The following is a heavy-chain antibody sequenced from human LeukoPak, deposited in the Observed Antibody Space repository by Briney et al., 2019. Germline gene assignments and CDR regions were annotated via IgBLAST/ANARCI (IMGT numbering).Heavy chain of an antibody. CDR3: VREGPRGLAFDI. Sequence: PGRSLRLSCAASGFTFDDYAMHWVRQAPGKGLEWVSGISASGGSTFYADSVKGRFTISRDNSKNTLYLQMNGLRVEDTAVYYCVREGPRGLAFDIWGQGTMVTV. D-gene: IGHD3/OR15-3a*01. CDR2: ISASGGST. V-gene: IGHV3-23*01. CDR1: GFTFDDYA. J-gene: IGHJ3*02.